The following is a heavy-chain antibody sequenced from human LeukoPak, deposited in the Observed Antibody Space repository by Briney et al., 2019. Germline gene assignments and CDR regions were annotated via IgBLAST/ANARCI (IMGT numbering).Heavy chain of an antibody. CDR2: ISYDGRNE. J-gene: IGHJ4*02. Sequence: GGSLRLSCVASGFTFSDYGMLWVRQPPGKGLERVAVISYDGRNEHYADSVKGRFTISRDNSKNTVFLQMDSLRAEDTAVYYCARVLAGPKYFDSWGQGTLVTVSS. V-gene: IGHV3-30*03. D-gene: IGHD6-19*01. CDR3: ARVLAGPKYFDS. CDR1: GFTFSDYG.